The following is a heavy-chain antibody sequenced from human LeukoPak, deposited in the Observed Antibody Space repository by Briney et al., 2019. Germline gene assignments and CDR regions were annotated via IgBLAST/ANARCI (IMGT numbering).Heavy chain of an antibody. CDR1: GFTFSSYG. Sequence: GGSLRLSCAASGFTFSSYGMHWVRQAPGKGLEWVAFIRYDGSNKYYADSVKGRFTISRDNSKNTLYLQMNSLRAEDTAVYYCARDRGYCRGATCYAYYMDVWGTGTTVTVSS. CDR2: IRYDGSNK. V-gene: IGHV3-30*02. J-gene: IGHJ6*03. CDR3: ARDRGYCRGATCYAYYMDV. D-gene: IGHD2-2*01.